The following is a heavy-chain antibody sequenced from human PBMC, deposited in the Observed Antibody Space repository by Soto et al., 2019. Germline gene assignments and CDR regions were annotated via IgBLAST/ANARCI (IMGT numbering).Heavy chain of an antibody. Sequence: EVQLVESGGGLIQPGGSLRLSCAVSGFTVSNNYMSWVRQAPGKGLEGVSVIYSGGYTAYGDSVKGRFTISRDNPKNTPSLQITDLRAGTTAVFSWAHHTGGGGYWGQGTLVTVSS. D-gene: IGHD3-10*01. CDR1: GFTVSNNY. J-gene: IGHJ4*02. CDR2: IYSGGYT. CDR3: AHHTGGGGY. V-gene: IGHV3-53*01.